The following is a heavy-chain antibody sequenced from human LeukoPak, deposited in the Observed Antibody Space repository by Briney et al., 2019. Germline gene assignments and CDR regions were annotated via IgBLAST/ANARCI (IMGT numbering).Heavy chain of an antibody. J-gene: IGHJ5*02. Sequence: ASVKVSCKASGYSFTSYAMHWVRQAPGQRLEWMGWINAGNGNTKYSQKFQGRVTITRDTSASTAYMELSSLRSADTAVYYCARGRVGGTSWFDPWGQGTLVTVSS. V-gene: IGHV1-3*01. CDR1: GYSFTSYA. CDR2: INAGNGNT. D-gene: IGHD1-1*01. CDR3: ARGRVGGTSWFDP.